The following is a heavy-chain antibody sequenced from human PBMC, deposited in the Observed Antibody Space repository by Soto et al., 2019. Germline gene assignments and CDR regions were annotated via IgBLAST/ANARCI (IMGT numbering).Heavy chain of an antibody. D-gene: IGHD6-13*01. CDR1: GFTFDDYA. V-gene: IGHV3-9*01. J-gene: IGHJ6*04. CDR3: SKGRGIAAAGPLDV. CDR2: ISWSSGSI. Sequence: EVQLVESGGGLVQPGRSLRLSCAASGFTFDDYAMHWVRQAPGKGLEWVSGISWSSGSIGYADSVKGRFTISRDNAKNSLYLQMNSLRAEDTALYYCSKGRGIAAAGPLDVWGKGTTVTVSS.